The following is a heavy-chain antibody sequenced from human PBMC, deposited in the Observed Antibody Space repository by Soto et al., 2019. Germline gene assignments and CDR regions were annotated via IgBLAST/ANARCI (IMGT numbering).Heavy chain of an antibody. J-gene: IGHJ4*02. D-gene: IGHD3-10*01. CDR3: ARGAVRGKIDY. CDR1: GSTFSSYA. Sequence: QVQLVQSGAEVKKPGSSVKVSCKASGSTFSSYAISWVRQAPGQGLEWMGGIIPIFGTANYAQKFQGRVTITADESTSTAYMELSSLISEDTAVYHCARGAVRGKIDYWGQGTLVTVSS. V-gene: IGHV1-69*01. CDR2: IIPIFGTA.